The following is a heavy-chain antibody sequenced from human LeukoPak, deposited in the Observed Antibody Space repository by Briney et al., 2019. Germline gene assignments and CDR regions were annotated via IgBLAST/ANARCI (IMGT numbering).Heavy chain of an antibody. Sequence: GGSLTLSCAASGFTFSNYWMLWVRQAPGKGLVWVSNIKTDGSITNYADSGKGRFTISRDNAKNTLYLQMNSLRAEDTAVYYCGRDNNYKVDVWGKGTTVTVSS. V-gene: IGHV3-74*01. CDR2: IKTDGSIT. J-gene: IGHJ6*04. CDR1: GFTFSNYW. D-gene: IGHD4-11*01. CDR3: GRDNNYKVDV.